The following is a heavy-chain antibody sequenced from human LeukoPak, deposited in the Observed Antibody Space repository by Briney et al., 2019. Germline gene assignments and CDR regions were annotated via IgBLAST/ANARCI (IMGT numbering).Heavy chain of an antibody. CDR2: IYSGGST. J-gene: IGHJ4*02. Sequence: PGGSLRLSCEVSGFTFSSYALSWVRQAPGKGLEWVSVIYSGGSTYYADSVKGRFTISRDNSKNTLYLQMNSLRAEDTAVYYCARDTVVPAAIVYWGQGTLVTVSS. CDR3: ARDTVVPAAIVY. D-gene: IGHD2-2*02. V-gene: IGHV3-53*01. CDR1: GFTFSSYA.